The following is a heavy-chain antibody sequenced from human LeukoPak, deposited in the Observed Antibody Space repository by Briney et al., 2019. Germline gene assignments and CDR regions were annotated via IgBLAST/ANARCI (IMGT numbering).Heavy chain of an antibody. D-gene: IGHD3-22*01. CDR2: INYRGSN. CDR3: ARSYITMIVVVPRGYFDY. CDR1: GGSFSSSSYY. V-gene: IGHV4-39*07. Sequence: SETLSLTCTVSGGSFSSSSYYWGWIRQPPGKGLEWVGSINYRGSNYHNSSLKSRVTMSIDTSKNQFSLKLSSVTAADTAVYYCARSYITMIVVVPRGYFDYWGQGTLVTVSS. J-gene: IGHJ4*02.